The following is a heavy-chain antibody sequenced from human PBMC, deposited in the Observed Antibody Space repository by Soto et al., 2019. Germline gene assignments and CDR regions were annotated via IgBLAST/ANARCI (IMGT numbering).Heavy chain of an antibody. J-gene: IGHJ4*02. CDR1: GFTFSSYA. CDR3: ARVAYDSIYYPGHFDY. V-gene: IGHV3-30-3*01. Sequence: GGPLRLSCAASGFTFSSYAMHWVRQAPGKGLEWVAVIPYDGSNKYYADSVKGRFTISRDNSKNTLYLQMNSLRAEDTAVYYCARVAYDSIYYPGHFDYWGQGTLVTVSS. D-gene: IGHD3-22*01. CDR2: IPYDGSNK.